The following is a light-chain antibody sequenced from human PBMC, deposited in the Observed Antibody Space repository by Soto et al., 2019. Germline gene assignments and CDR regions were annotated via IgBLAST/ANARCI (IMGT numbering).Light chain of an antibody. CDR1: SSDVGGYNY. J-gene: IGLJ1*01. V-gene: IGLV2-14*01. CDR3: SSYTSSSTRV. CDR2: DVS. Sequence: QSALTQPASVSGSPGQSITISCTGTSSDVGGYNYISWYQQYPGKAPKLMIYDVSNRPSGVSSRFSGSKSGNTASLTISGLQAEDEADYYCSSYTSSSTRVFGTGTKVTVL.